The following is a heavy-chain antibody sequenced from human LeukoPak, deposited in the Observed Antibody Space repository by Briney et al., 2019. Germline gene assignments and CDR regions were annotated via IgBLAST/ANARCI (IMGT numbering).Heavy chain of an antibody. D-gene: IGHD4-11*01. CDR1: GFTFTSYA. Sequence: GGSLRLSCAASGFTFTSYAMNWVRQAPGKGLEWVSAISGSGVSTYYADSVKGRFTISRDNSKNTHYLQMSSLRAEDTGIYYCAKGGHYSFFDYWGQGTLVTVSS. J-gene: IGHJ4*02. CDR2: ISGSGVST. CDR3: AKGGHYSFFDY. V-gene: IGHV3-23*01.